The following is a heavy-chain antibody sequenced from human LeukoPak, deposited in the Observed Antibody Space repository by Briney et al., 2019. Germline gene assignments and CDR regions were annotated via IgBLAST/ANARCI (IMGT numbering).Heavy chain of an antibody. Sequence: SETLSLTCTVSGGSISSSSYYWGWIRQPPGKGLEWIGSIYYSGSTYYNPSLESRVTISVDTSKNQFSLKLSSVTAADTAVYYCASPRGIAAAGTGSIDYWGQGTLVTVSS. J-gene: IGHJ4*02. CDR2: IYYSGST. CDR1: GGSISSSSYY. D-gene: IGHD6-13*01. CDR3: ASPRGIAAAGTGSIDY. V-gene: IGHV4-39*01.